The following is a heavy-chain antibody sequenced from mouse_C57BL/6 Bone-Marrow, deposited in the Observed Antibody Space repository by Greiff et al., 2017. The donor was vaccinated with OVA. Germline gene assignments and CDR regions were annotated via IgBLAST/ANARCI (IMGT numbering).Heavy chain of an antibody. Sequence: EVQVVESGEGLVKPGGSLKLSCAASGFTFSSYAMSWVRQTPEKRLEWVAYISSGGDYIYYADTVKGRFTISRDNARNTLYLQMSSLKSEDTAMYYCTRDYYGSRYYAMDYWGQGTSVTVSS. CDR3: TRDYYGSRYYAMDY. CDR2: ISSGGDYI. D-gene: IGHD1-1*01. V-gene: IGHV5-9-1*02. CDR1: GFTFSSYA. J-gene: IGHJ4*01.